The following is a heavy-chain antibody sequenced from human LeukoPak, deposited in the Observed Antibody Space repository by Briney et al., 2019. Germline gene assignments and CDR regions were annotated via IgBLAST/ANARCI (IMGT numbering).Heavy chain of an antibody. CDR1: GFTFSSYG. CDR2: IWYDGSNK. Sequence: PGRSLRLSCAASGFTFSSYGMHWVRQAPGKGLEWVAVIWYDGSNKYYADSVKGRFTISRDNSKNTLYLQMNSLRAEDTAVYYCAKAVGRYCGGDCYSFYYYYMDVWGKGTTVTVSS. CDR3: AKAVGRYCGGDCYSFYYYYMDV. D-gene: IGHD2-21*02. J-gene: IGHJ6*03. V-gene: IGHV3-33*06.